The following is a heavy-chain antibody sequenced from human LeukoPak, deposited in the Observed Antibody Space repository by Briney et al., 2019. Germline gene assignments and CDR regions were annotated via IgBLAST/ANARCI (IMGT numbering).Heavy chain of an antibody. V-gene: IGHV3-21*01. CDR1: GFTFSNYE. CDR3: ARTPSSGYYYFDY. D-gene: IGHD5-12*01. J-gene: IGHJ4*02. Sequence: PGGSLRLSCAASGFTFSNYEFNWVRQAPGKGLEWVSSISSSSSYIYYTDSVKGRFTISRDNAKNSLFLQMNSLRAEDTAVYYCARTPSSGYYYFDYWGQGTLVTVSS. CDR2: ISSSSSYI.